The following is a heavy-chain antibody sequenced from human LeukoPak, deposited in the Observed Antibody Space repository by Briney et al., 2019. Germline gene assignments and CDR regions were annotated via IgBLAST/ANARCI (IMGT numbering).Heavy chain of an antibody. Sequence: SETLSLTCTVSGGSISSSSYYWGWIRQPPGKGLEWIGSIYYSGSTYYNPSLKSRVTISVDTSKNQFSLKLSSVTAADTAVYYCARDTYYYGSGSYSDDDAFDIWGQGTMVTVSS. CDR1: GGSISSSSYY. CDR3: ARDTYYYGSGSYSDDDAFDI. CDR2: IYYSGST. J-gene: IGHJ3*02. D-gene: IGHD3-10*01. V-gene: IGHV4-39*07.